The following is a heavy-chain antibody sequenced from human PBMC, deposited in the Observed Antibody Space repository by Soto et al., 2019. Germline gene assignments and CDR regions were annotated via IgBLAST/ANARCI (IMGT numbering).Heavy chain of an antibody. CDR2: ISAYNGNT. D-gene: IGHD2-15*01. J-gene: IGHJ4*02. Sequence: QVQLVQSGAEVKKPGASVKVSCKASGYTFTSYGIIWVRQAPGQGLEWMGWISAYNGNTTYAQKLQGRVTMSTDTATSTAKMALRSLRSEDTAVYYSAGDNTPLGYWGQGTLVTVSS. CDR3: AGDNTPLGY. CDR1: GYTFTSYG. V-gene: IGHV1-18*01.